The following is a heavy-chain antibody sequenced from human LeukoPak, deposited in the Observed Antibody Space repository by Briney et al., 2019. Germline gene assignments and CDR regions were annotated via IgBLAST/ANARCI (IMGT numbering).Heavy chain of an antibody. CDR1: GGSISSSSYY. CDR3: ARLLDWFDP. J-gene: IGHJ5*02. V-gene: IGHV4-39*01. CDR2: IYYSGST. Sequence: SETLSLTCTVSGGSISSSSYYWGWIRQPPGKGLEWIGGIYYSGSTYYNPSLKSRVTISVDTSKNQFSLKLSSVTAADTAVYYCARLLDWFDPWGQGTLVTVSS.